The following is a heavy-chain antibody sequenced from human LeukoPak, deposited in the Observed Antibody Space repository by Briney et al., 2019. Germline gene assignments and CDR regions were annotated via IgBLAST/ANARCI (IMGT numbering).Heavy chain of an antibody. CDR1: GFTFSSYA. V-gene: IGHV3-23*01. Sequence: RPGGSLRLSCAASGFTFSSYAMSWVRQAPGKGLEWVSGISGSGDNTYYADSVKGRFTISRDNAKNTLYLQMNSLRAEDTAVYYCARGVTSLDYWGQGTLVTVSS. J-gene: IGHJ4*02. D-gene: IGHD2-21*02. CDR3: ARGVTSLDY. CDR2: ISGSGDNT.